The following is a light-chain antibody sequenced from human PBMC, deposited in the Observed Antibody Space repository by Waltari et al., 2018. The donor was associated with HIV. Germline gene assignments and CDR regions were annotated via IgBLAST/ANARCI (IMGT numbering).Light chain of an antibody. CDR2: GAS. Sequence: VLTQSPGTLSLSHGERATLSCRASQSVSSSYLAWYQQRPGQAPRLLIYGASSRAAGIPDRFTGSGSGTDFTLTISRLEPEDFAVYYCQHFDTSLPKYTFGQGTKLEIK. CDR1: QSVSSSY. J-gene: IGKJ2*01. CDR3: QHFDTSLPKYT. V-gene: IGKV3-20*01.